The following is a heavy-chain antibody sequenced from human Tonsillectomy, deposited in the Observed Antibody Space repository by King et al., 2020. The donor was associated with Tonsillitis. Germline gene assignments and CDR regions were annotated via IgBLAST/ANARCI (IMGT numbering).Heavy chain of an antibody. CDR1: GFRFSDST. V-gene: IGHV3-73*02. CDR3: ATSYTSGWTEFFDF. Sequence: EVQLVESGGGLVQPGGSLRLSCAASGFRFSDSTMHWVRQASGKGREWIIRIRSKAENFAPVYAASAMGRFSISRDDSHQTAFLQMDSLKTEDTAVYYCATSYTSGWTEFFDFWGQGILVTVSS. D-gene: IGHD6-19*01. J-gene: IGHJ4*02. CDR2: IRSKAENFAP.